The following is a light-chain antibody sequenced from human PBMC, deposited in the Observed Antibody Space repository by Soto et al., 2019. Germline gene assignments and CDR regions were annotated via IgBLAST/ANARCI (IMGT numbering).Light chain of an antibody. CDR1: QSISSW. V-gene: IGKV1-5*01. J-gene: IGKJ2*02. Sequence: DIQMTQSPSTLSASVGDRVTITCRASQSISSWLAWYQQKPGKAPKLLIYDASSLESGVPSRISGSGSGTDFTLTISSLQPDDFATNYCQQYNNYPCTFGQGTKLELK. CDR3: QQYNNYPCT. CDR2: DAS.